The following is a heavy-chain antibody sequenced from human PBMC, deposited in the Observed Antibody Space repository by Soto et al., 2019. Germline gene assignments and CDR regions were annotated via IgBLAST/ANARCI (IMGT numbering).Heavy chain of an antibody. CDR1: GFTFSSYA. V-gene: IGHV3-23*01. CDR3: AKDLPNWGWIDY. Sequence: GGSLRLSCAASGFTFSSYAMSWVRQAPGKGLEWVSAISGSGGSTYYADSVKGWFTISRDNSKNTLYLQMNSLRGEDTAVYYCAKDLPNWGWIDYWGQGTLVTVSS. D-gene: IGHD7-27*01. J-gene: IGHJ4*02. CDR2: ISGSGGST.